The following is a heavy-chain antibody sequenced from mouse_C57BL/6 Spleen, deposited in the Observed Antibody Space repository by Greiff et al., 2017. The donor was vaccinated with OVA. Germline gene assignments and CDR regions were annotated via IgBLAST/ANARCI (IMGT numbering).Heavy chain of an antibody. V-gene: IGHV1-64*01. J-gene: IGHJ1*03. Sequence: QVQLQQPGAELVKPGASVKLSCKASGYTFTSYWMHWVTQRPGQGLEWIGMIHPNSGSTNYNEKFKSKATLTVDNSSSTACMQLSSLTSEGSAVYYCARSGRYWYFDVWGTGTTVTVSS. CDR2: IHPNSGST. CDR1: GYTFTSYW. CDR3: ARSGRYWYFDV.